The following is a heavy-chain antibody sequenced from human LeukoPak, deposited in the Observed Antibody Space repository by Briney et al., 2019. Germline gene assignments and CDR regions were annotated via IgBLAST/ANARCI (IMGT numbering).Heavy chain of an antibody. V-gene: IGHV3-30*02. CDR3: ARLRSSTNREAGTIY. Sequence: GGSLRLSCAASGFTFSSYGMHWVRQAPGKGLEWVAFIRYDGSNKYYADSVKGRFTISRDNSKNTLYLQMNSLRAEDTAVYYCARLRSSTNREAGTIYWGQGTLVTVSS. J-gene: IGHJ4*02. CDR1: GFTFSSYG. CDR2: IRYDGSNK. D-gene: IGHD1-7*01.